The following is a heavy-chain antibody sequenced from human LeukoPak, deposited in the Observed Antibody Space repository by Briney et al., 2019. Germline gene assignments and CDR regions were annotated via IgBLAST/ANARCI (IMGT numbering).Heavy chain of an antibody. D-gene: IGHD3-16*02. Sequence: GGSLRLSCAASGFTFSSYAMHWVRQAPGKGLEWVAVISYDGSNKYYADSVKGRFTISRDNSKNTLYLQMNSLRAEDTAVYYCARDSRSPRGSSRAWFPLAWFDPWGQGTLVTVSS. J-gene: IGHJ5*02. CDR3: ARDSRSPRGSSRAWFPLAWFDP. CDR2: ISYDGSNK. CDR1: GFTFSSYA. V-gene: IGHV3-30*04.